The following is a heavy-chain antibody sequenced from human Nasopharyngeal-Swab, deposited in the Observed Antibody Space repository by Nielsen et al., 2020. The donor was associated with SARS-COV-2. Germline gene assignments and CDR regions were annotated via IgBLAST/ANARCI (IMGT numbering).Heavy chain of an antibody. V-gene: IGHV3-30-3*01. Sequence: GESLKISCAASGFTFSSYAMHWVRQAPGKGLEWVAVISYDGSNKYYADSVKGRFTISRDNSKNTLYLQMNSLRAEDTAVYYCAKDRGCSGGSCYVHWYFDLWGRGTLVIVSS. CDR2: ISYDGSNK. CDR1: GFTFSSYA. D-gene: IGHD2-15*01. CDR3: AKDRGCSGGSCYVHWYFDL. J-gene: IGHJ2*01.